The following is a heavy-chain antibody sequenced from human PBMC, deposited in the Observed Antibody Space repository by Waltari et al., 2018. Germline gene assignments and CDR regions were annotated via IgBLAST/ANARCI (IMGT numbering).Heavy chain of an antibody. CDR1: GYTFIDYY. D-gene: IGHD3-10*01. V-gene: IGHV1-2*02. Sequence: QVQLEQSGAEVKKPGASVKVSCKASGYTFIDYYVHWVRQAPGQGLEWVGWINPRSGATKYAQKFQGRVTMTRDLSNSSTFMDLSGLRSDDTAVYYCARDRWVGGGLHDYWGQGTLLTVSS. CDR3: ARDRWVGGGLHDY. J-gene: IGHJ4*02. CDR2: INPRSGAT.